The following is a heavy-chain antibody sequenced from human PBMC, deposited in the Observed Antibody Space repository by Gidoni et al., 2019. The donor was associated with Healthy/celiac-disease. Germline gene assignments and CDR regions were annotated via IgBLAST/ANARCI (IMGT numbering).Heavy chain of an antibody. D-gene: IGHD6-13*01. V-gene: IGHV4-59*01. CDR1: GCSISSYY. J-gene: IGHJ4*02. Sequence: QVQLQESGPGLVKPLETLSLTCIVSGCSISSYYWSWIRQPPGKGLEWIGYIYYSGSTNYNPSLKSRVTISVDTSKNQFSLKLSSVTAADTAVYYCASFNGRYSSSWFRGSFDYWGRGTLVTVSS. CDR2: IYYSGST. CDR3: ASFNGRYSSSWFRGSFDY.